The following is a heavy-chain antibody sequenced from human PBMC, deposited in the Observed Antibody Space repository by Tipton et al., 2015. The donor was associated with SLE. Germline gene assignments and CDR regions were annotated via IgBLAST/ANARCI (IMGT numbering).Heavy chain of an antibody. Sequence: TLSLTCTVSGGSIDYGSYYCGWIRQPAGKGLEWIGRIDASGITNYNPSLKGRVSMSASRSKNQLSLKVTSVTAADTAVYYCARDLAGYVVQAGMDVWGQGTTVTVSS. CDR1: GGSIDYGSYY. CDR2: IDASGIT. J-gene: IGHJ6*02. V-gene: IGHV4-61*02. CDR3: ARDLAGYVVQAGMDV. D-gene: IGHD2-15*01.